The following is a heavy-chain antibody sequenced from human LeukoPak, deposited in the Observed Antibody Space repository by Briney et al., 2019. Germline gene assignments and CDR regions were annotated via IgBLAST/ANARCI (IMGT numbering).Heavy chain of an antibody. V-gene: IGHV4-4*02. J-gene: IGHJ4*02. D-gene: IGHD2-2*01. CDR1: GFTFSSYSM. Sequence: PGGSLRLSCAASGFTFSSYSMNWVRQAPGKGLEWVGEIYLRGNTNYNPSLESRVSISVDESKTQLSLRLESVTAADTAVYYCAREGVVPAAASYYFDYWGQGTLVTVSS. CDR3: AREGVVPAAASYYFDY. CDR2: IYLRGNT.